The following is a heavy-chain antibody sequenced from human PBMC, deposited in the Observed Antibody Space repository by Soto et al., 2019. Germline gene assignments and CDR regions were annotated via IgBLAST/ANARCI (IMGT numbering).Heavy chain of an antibody. V-gene: IGHV4-59*08. CDR1: GGSISSYY. J-gene: IGHJ5*02. D-gene: IGHD3-3*01. Sequence: SETLSLTCTVSGGSISSYYWSWIRQPPGKGLEWIGYIYYSGSTNYNPSLKSRVTISVDTSKNQFSLKLSSVTAADTAVYYCARLLSQGYDFWSGAGPKNWFDPWGQGTLVTVSS. CDR2: IYYSGST. CDR3: ARLLSQGYDFWSGAGPKNWFDP.